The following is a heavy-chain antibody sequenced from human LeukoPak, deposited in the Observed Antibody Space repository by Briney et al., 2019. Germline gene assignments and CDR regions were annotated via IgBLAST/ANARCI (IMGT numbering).Heavy chain of an antibody. J-gene: IGHJ4*02. CDR1: GFTLSSYE. CDR3: ARGGGYYDSSGYYYWDY. Sequence: PGGSLRLSCAASGFTLSSYEMNWVRQAPGKGLEWVSYISSSGSTIYYADSVKGRFTISRDNAKNSLYLQMNSLRAEDTAVYYCARGGGYYDSSGYYYWDYWGQGTLVTVSS. CDR2: ISSSGSTI. D-gene: IGHD3-22*01. V-gene: IGHV3-48*03.